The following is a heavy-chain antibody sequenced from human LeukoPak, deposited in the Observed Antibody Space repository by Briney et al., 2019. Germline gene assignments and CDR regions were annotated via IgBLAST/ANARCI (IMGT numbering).Heavy chain of an antibody. D-gene: IGHD2-2*01. CDR3: TSRVVSVDY. CDR1: GFTFSGSA. V-gene: IGHV3-73*01. J-gene: IGHJ4*02. CDR2: IRSKANSYAT. Sequence: PGGSLRLSCAASGFTFSGSAMPWVRQASGKGLEWVGRIRSKANSYATAYAASVKGRFTISGDDSKNTAYLQMNSLKTEDTAVYYCTSRVVSVDYWGQGTLVTVSS.